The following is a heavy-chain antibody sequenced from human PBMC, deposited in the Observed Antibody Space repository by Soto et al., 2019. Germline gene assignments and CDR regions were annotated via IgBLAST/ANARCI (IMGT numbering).Heavy chain of an antibody. J-gene: IGHJ3*02. CDR1: GGTXXXXX. D-gene: IGHD3-10*01. Sequence: QVQLVQSGAEVKKPGSSVKVSCKASGGTXXXXXXXXXXXXXXQGLEWRGRIIPILGIANYAQKFQGRVTXXXXXXTXXXXXXXXXXXXXXTAXYYCARXXTDAFDIWGQGTMVTVSS. V-gene: IGHV1-69*02. CDR3: ARXXTDAFDI. CDR2: IIPILGIA.